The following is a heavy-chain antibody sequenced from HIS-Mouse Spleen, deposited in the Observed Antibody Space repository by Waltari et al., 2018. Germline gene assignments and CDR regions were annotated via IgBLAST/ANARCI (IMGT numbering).Heavy chain of an antibody. CDR1: GFSLSTSGVV. Sequence: QITLKESGPTLVKPTQTLTLTCTFSGFSLSTSGVVVGRLRHPQGKALEWLALIYWNDDKRYSPSLKSRLTITKDTSKNQVVLTMTNMDPVDTATYYCAHRRSALYYYDSSGYYDYWGQGTLVTVSS. J-gene: IGHJ4*02. CDR3: AHRRSALYYYDSSGYYDY. CDR2: IYWNDDK. D-gene: IGHD3-22*01. V-gene: IGHV2-5*01.